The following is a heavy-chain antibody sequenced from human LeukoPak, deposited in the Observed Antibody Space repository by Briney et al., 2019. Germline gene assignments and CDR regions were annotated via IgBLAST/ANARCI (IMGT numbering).Heavy chain of an antibody. J-gene: IGHJ6*02. V-gene: IGHV4-4*07. D-gene: IGHD3-10*01. Sequence: SETLSLTCTVSGGSISSYYWSWIRQPAGKGLEWIGRIYTSGSTNYNPSLKSRVTMSVDTSKNQFSLKLSSVTAADTAVYYCARDPLHQSPYYYGSGSYYSYCGMDVWGQGTTVTVSS. CDR1: GGSISSYY. CDR2: IYTSGST. CDR3: ARDPLHQSPYYYGSGSYYSYCGMDV.